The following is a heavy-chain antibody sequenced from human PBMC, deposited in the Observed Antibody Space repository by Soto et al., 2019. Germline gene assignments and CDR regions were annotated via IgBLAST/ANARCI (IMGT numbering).Heavy chain of an antibody. D-gene: IGHD2-2*01. CDR2: IPYDGSDK. CDR3: AKNRFCSSSSCHYYGMDV. V-gene: IGHV3-30*18. CDR1: GFTFSSYG. J-gene: IGHJ6*02. Sequence: GGSLRLSCAASGFTFSSYGMHWVRQAPGKGLEWVAVIPYDGSDKYYADSVKGRFTISRDNSKNTLYLQMNSLRAEDTAVYYCAKNRFCSSSSCHYYGMDVWGQGTSVTVSS.